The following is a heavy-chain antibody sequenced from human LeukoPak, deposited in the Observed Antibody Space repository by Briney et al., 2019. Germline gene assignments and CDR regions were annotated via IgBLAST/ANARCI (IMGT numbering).Heavy chain of an antibody. J-gene: IGHJ4*02. CDR2: INPNSGGT. Sequence: ASVKVSCKASGYTFTGYYMHWVRQAPGQGLEWMGRINPNSGGTNYAQKFQGRVTMTRDTSISTAYMELSRLRSDDTAVYYCAREGRNTIFGVVIITFDYWGQGTPVTVSS. CDR3: AREGRNTIFGVVIITFDY. CDR1: GYTFTGYY. V-gene: IGHV1-2*06. D-gene: IGHD3-3*01.